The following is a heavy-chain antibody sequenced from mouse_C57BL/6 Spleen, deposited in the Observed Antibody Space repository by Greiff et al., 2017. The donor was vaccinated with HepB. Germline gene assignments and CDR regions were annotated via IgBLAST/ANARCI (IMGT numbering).Heavy chain of an antibody. Sequence: EVKVEESGPELVKPGASVKISCKASGYSFTGYYMNWVKQSPEKSLEWIGEINPSTGGTTYNQKFKAKATLTVDKSSSTAYMQLKSLTSEDSAVYYCAREEPFAYWGQGTLVTVSA. J-gene: IGHJ3*01. CDR3: AREEPFAY. CDR1: GYSFTGYY. V-gene: IGHV1-42*01. CDR2: INPSTGGT.